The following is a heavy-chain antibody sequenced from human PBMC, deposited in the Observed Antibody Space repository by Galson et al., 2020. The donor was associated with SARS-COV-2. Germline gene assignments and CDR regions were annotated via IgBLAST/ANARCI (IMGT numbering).Heavy chain of an antibody. J-gene: IGHJ6*02. CDR3: ARGAQKYCSSTSCLRYYYYGMDV. CDR2: INHSGST. CDR1: GGSFSGYY. D-gene: IGHD2-2*01. V-gene: IGHV4-34*01. Sequence: SETLSLTCAVYGGSFSGYYWSWIRQPPGKGLEWIGEINHSGSTNYNPSLKSRVTISVDTSKNQFSLKLSSVTAADTAVYYCARGAQKYCSSTSCLRYYYYGMDVWGQGTTVTVSS.